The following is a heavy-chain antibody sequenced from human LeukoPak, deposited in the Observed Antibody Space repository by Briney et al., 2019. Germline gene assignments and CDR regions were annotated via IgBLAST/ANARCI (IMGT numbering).Heavy chain of an antibody. V-gene: IGHV3-7*01. D-gene: IGHD5-18*01. CDR3: ARLRIQLWSPPHYYFDS. CDR1: GFAFSGYW. Sequence: PGGSLRLSCAASGFAFSGYWMSWVRQAPGKGLEWVANIKQDGGEKYYVDSVKGRFTISRDNAKKSLYLQMNSLRAEVTSVYYCARLRIQLWSPPHYYFDSWGQAALVTVSS. J-gene: IGHJ4*02. CDR2: IKQDGGEK.